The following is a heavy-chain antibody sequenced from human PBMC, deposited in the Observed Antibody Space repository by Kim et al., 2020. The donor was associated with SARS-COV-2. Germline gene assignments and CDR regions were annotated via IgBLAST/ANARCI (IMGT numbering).Heavy chain of an antibody. CDR1: GGSISSYY. D-gene: IGHD4-17*01. CDR3: ARALRDYGGNSYYFDY. CDR2: IYYSGST. Sequence: SETLSLTCTVSGGSISSYYWSWIRQPPGKGLEWIGYIYYSGSTNYNPSLKSRVTISVDTSKNQFSLKLSSVTAADTAVYYYARALRDYGGNSYYFDYWGQGTLVTVSS. V-gene: IGHV4-59*13. J-gene: IGHJ4*02.